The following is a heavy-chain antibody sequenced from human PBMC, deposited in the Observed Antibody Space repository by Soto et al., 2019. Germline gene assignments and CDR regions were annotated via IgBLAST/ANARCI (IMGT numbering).Heavy chain of an antibody. CDR1: GFTFSSYG. Sequence: PGGSLRLSCAASGFTFSSYGMHWVRQAPGKGLEWVAVISYDGSNKYYADSVKGRFTISRDNSKNTLYLQMNSLRAEDTAVYYCAKDGSVSSPTYYYYYYMDVWGKGTTVTVSS. J-gene: IGHJ6*03. D-gene: IGHD4-4*01. CDR3: AKDGSVSSPTYYYYYYMDV. CDR2: ISYDGSNK. V-gene: IGHV3-30*18.